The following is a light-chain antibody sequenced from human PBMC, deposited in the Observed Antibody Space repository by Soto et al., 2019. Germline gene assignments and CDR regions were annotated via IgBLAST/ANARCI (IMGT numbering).Light chain of an antibody. CDR3: SSYAVSVV. J-gene: IGLJ2*01. V-gene: IGLV2-8*01. CDR2: EVS. Sequence: QSALTQPPSASGSPGQSVTISCTGTSSDVGGDNYVSWYQQHPGKAPKLMIYEVSKRPSGVPDRFSGSKSGNTASLTVSGLQAEDEADYYCSSYAVSVVFCGGTKLTVL. CDR1: SSDVGGDNY.